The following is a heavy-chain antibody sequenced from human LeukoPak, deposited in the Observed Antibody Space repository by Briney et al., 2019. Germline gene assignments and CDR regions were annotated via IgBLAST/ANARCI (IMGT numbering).Heavy chain of an antibody. D-gene: IGHD5-12*01. CDR2: INSDGSYI. J-gene: IGHJ4*02. CDR3: ARYSLDSGYDSIDY. CDR1: GFTFSSHW. V-gene: IGHV3-7*01. Sequence: GGSLRLSCAASGFTFSSHWMTWVRQAPGKGLEWVACINSDGSYIQYVDSVKGRFSISRDNAKNSLFLQMSSLRAEDTAVYYCARYSLDSGYDSIDYWGQGTLVTVSS.